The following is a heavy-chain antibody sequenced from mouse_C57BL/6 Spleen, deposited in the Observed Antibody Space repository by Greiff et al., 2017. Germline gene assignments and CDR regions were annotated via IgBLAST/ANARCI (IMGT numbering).Heavy chain of an antibody. CDR3: ARGRADDYDRDYAMDD. J-gene: IGHJ4*01. CDR1: GYTFTSYW. CDR2: IDPNSGGT. V-gene: IGHV1-72*01. D-gene: IGHD2-4*01. Sequence: QVQLQQPGAELVKPGATVKLSCKASGYTFTSYWMHWVKQRPGRGLEWIGRIDPNSGGTKYNEKFKSKATLTVDKPSSTAYMQLSSLASEDSAVYYCARGRADDYDRDYAMDDWGQGTSVTVSS.